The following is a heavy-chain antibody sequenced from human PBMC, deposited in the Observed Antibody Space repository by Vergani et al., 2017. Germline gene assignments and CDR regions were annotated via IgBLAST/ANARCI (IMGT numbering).Heavy chain of an antibody. CDR2: IWYDGSNK. D-gene: IGHD2-2*01. Sequence: VQLVESGGGLVQPGGSLRLSCAASGFTFSSYWMSWVRQAPGKGLEWVAVIWYDGSNKYYADSVKGRFTISRDNSKNTLYLQMNSLRAEDTAVYYCARDWGYCSSTSCYYYYYMDVWGKGTTVTVSS. J-gene: IGHJ6*03. CDR3: ARDWGYCSSTSCYYYYYMDV. CDR1: GFTFSSYW. V-gene: IGHV3-33*08.